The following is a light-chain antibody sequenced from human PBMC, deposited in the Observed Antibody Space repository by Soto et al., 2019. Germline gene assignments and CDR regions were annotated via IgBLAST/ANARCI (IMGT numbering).Light chain of an antibody. CDR3: PQYNKWPLT. CDR2: GAS. CDR1: ESVSNN. V-gene: IGKV3-15*01. Sequence: EIVLTQSPATLSVSQGERATLSCRASESVSNNLAWYQRKPGQAPRLLIFGASARATGIPPRFSGSGSRTEFTHGISSLQSEDFAVYYCPQYNKWPLTFGGGTKVEIK. J-gene: IGKJ4*01.